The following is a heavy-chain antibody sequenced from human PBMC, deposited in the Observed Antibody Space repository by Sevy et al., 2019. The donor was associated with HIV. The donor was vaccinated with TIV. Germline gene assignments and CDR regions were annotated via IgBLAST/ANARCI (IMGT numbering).Heavy chain of an antibody. CDR2: ISSSSSSI. CDR3: ARGFCVSSSCSGSS. Sequence: GGSLRLSCAASGFTFSSYSMNWVRLAPRKGLEWVSSISSSSSSIYYADSVKGRFTISRDNAKNSLYLQMDSLTAEDTAVYYCARGFCVSSSCSGSSWGQGTLVTVSS. J-gene: IGHJ4*02. CDR1: GFTFSSYS. V-gene: IGHV3-48*01. D-gene: IGHD2-2*01.